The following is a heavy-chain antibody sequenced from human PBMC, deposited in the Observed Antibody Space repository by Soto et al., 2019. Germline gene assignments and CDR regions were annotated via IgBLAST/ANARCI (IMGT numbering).Heavy chain of an antibody. CDR3: ARSTSPYYYDSSGYSHFQH. CDR2: IIPIFGTA. J-gene: IGHJ1*01. Sequence: QVQLVQSGAEVKKPGSSVKVSCKASGGTFSSYAISWVRQAPGEGLEWMGGIIPIFGTANYAQKFQGRVTITADESTSTAHMELSSLRSEDTAVYYCARSTSPYYYDSSGYSHFQHWGQGTLVTVSS. V-gene: IGHV1-69*01. D-gene: IGHD3-22*01. CDR1: GGTFSSYA.